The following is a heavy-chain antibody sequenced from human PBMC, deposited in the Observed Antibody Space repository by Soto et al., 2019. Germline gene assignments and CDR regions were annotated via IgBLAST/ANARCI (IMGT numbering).Heavy chain of an antibody. J-gene: IGHJ3*01. D-gene: IGHD2-15*01. CDR2: MSPFSGNT. CDR1: GYIFTSHD. CDR3: ARGLCTGGTCYGLTVDF. V-gene: IGHV1-8*01. Sequence: QVPLVQSGAEVKKPGASVKVSFKASGYIFTSHDINWVRHVPGQGFEWMGWMSPFSGNTGSAQKFQGRVSLTRNTSINTSYMELSSLTSDDTAVYYCARGLCTGGTCYGLTVDFWGQGTTVTVSS.